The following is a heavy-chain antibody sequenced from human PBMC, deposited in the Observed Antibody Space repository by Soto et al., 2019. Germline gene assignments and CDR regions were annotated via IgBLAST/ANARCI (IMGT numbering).Heavy chain of an antibody. CDR1: GFTFSNYA. Sequence: QVQLVESGGGVVQPGRSRRLSRAASGFTFSNYAMHWVREAPGKGLEWVAVISYDGSNNYYADSVKGRFTISRDSSKNTLYVQMNSLRAEDTAVYYCARADYGGDYFDYWGQGTLVTVSS. J-gene: IGHJ4*02. CDR2: ISYDGSNN. CDR3: ARADYGGDYFDY. V-gene: IGHV3-30-3*01. D-gene: IGHD4-17*01.